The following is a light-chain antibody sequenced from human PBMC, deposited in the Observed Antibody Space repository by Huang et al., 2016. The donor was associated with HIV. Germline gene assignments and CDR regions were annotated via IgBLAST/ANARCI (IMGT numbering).Light chain of an antibody. CDR2: QVS. Sequence: DVVMTQSPLSLPVTLGQPASIFCRSSQRLVSSDRNTYLNWMQQRPGQSPRRLIYQVSNRDAGAPHRFSSSGSGTYFTMRINTVDADDVATYYCMQGTHWPGTFGRGTKMDI. CDR1: QRLVSSDRNTY. CDR3: MQGTHWPGT. J-gene: IGKJ1*01. V-gene: IGKV2-30*01.